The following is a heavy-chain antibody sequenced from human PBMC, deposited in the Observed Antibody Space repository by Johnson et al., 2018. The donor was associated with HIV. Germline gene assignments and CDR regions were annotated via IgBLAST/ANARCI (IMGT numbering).Heavy chain of an antibody. J-gene: IGHJ3*02. CDR3: AKPLGGRDTAMVAIGFDI. D-gene: IGHD5-18*01. CDR2: IWYDESYK. V-gene: IGHV3-33*03. CDR1: GFTFSSYG. Sequence: QMLLVESGGGVVQSGRSLRLSCAASGFTFSSYGMHWVRQAPGKGLEWVAVIWYDESYKYYADSVKGRFTISRDTNMLYMQMNSLRAEDTAVYYLAKPLGGRDTAMVAIGFDIWGQGTMLTVSS.